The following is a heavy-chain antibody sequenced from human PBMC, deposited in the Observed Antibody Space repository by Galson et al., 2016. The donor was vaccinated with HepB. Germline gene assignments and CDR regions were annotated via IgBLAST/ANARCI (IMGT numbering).Heavy chain of an antibody. CDR2: MYYIGST. CDR3: ARNAQDSPHYGMDV. D-gene: IGHD2-15*01. CDR1: GGSISSGGYY. Sequence: SETLSLTCTVSGGSISSGGYYWSWIRQHPGKGLEWIGYMYYIGSTSYNPSLASRVTISVDTSKNQFSLRVSSVTAAGTAVYYCARNAQDSPHYGMDVWGQGTTVTVSS. V-gene: IGHV4-61*08. J-gene: IGHJ6*02.